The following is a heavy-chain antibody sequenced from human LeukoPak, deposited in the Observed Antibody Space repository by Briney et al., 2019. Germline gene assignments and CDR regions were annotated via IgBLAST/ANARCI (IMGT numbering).Heavy chain of an antibody. CDR1: GFTFSSYA. CDR2: ISGSGSGGST. D-gene: IGHD6-19*01. Sequence: PGGSRRLSCAASGFTFSSYAMSWVRQAPGKGLEWVSTISGSGSGGSTYYADSVKGRFTISRDNSKDTLFLQMNSLRAEDTAVYYCAKLLAVTNSNYFNYWGQGTLVTVSS. J-gene: IGHJ4*02. CDR3: AKLLAVTNSNYFNY. V-gene: IGHV3-23*01.